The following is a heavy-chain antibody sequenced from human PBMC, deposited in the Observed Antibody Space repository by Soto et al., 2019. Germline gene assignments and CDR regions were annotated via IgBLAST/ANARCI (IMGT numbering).Heavy chain of an antibody. D-gene: IGHD3-22*01. V-gene: IGHV3-30-3*01. Sequence: QVQLVDSGGGVVQPGRSLRLSCAASGFTFRTAIMHWVRQTPGGGLEWVAVISHDGNTKHYADSVKGRFSISRDDSENTLFLQMDSLRDDDTAVYYCARGVYSSGQCDVFDIWGQGTMVTVSS. CDR3: ARGVYSSGQCDVFDI. CDR1: GFTFRTAI. CDR2: ISHDGNTK. J-gene: IGHJ3*02.